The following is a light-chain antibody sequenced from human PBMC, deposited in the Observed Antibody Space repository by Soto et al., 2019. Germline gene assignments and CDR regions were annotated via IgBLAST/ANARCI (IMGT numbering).Light chain of an antibody. Sequence: QSALTQPASVSGSPGQSITISCTGTSSDVGGYNYVSWYQQHPGKAPKLMIYDVSNRPSGVSNRFSGSKSGNTASLTISGLQAEDYADYYCSSYTSSSFVVFGGGTKLTVL. CDR3: SSYTSSSFVV. J-gene: IGLJ2*01. V-gene: IGLV2-14*01. CDR1: SSDVGGYNY. CDR2: DVS.